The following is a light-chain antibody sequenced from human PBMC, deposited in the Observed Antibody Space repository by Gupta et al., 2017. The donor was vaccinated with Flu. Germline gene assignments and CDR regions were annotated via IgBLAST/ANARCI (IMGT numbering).Light chain of an antibody. CDR2: SNN. V-gene: IGLV1-44*01. J-gene: IGLJ2*01. CDR3: AARDDSLDGPV. CDR1: SSNIGSNT. Sequence: SSSNIGSNTVNWYQQFPATAPHLVIYSNNQRPSGVPDRFSGSKSGTSASLAISGFQSEDEADYFCAARDDSLDGPVFGGGTKLTVL.